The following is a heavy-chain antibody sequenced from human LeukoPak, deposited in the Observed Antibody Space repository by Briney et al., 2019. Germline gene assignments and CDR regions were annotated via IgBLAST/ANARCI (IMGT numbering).Heavy chain of an antibody. CDR3: ARFTYYYDSSGYSGFDY. J-gene: IGHJ4*02. Sequence: SQTLSLTCTVSGGSISSGDYYWSWIHQPPGKGLEWIGYIYYSGSTNYNPSLKSRVTISVDTSKNQFSLKLSSVTAADTAVYYCARFTYYYDSSGYSGFDYWGQGTLVTVSS. CDR2: IYYSGST. CDR1: GGSISSGDYY. D-gene: IGHD3-22*01. V-gene: IGHV4-30-4*08.